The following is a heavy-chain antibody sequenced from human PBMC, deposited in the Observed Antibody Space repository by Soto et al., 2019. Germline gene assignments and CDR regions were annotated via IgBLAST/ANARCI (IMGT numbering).Heavy chain of an antibody. CDR3: ASTYSGYLDN. D-gene: IGHD3-22*01. CDR1: GDSMSSGAYY. V-gene: IGHV4-31*03. CDR2: IYHSGDT. J-gene: IGHJ4*02. Sequence: SETLSLTCSVSGDSMSSGAYYWSWIRQHPGKGPEWIAYIYHSGDTHYNPSLRSRITISVDTSKNQFSLKLTSVTDADTAVYYCASTYSGYLDNWGQGTLVTVSS.